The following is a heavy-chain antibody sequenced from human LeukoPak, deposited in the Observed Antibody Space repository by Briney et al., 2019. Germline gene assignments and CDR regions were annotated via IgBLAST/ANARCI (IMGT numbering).Heavy chain of an antibody. CDR2: ISGSGGST. J-gene: IGHJ5*02. Sequence: SGGSLRLSCAASGFTFSSYAMSWVRQAPGKGLEWVSAISGSGGSTYYADSVKGRFTISRDNSKNTLYLQMNSLRAEDTSVSYCAKETLVNYDFWSGSNNWFDPWGQGTLVTVSS. D-gene: IGHD3-3*01. CDR3: AKETLVNYDFWSGSNNWFDP. CDR1: GFTFSSYA. V-gene: IGHV3-23*01.